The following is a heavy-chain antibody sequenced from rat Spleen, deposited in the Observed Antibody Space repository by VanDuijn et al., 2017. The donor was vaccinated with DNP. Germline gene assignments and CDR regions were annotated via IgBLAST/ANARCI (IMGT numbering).Heavy chain of an antibody. CDR1: GFTFSNYG. D-gene: IGHD1-12*02. CDR3: TTGDYDGYVMDA. J-gene: IGHJ4*01. Sequence: EVQLVESGGGLVQPGRSLKLSCIASGFTFSNYGMAWVRQAPKKGLEWVAYISYDGGSTYYRDSVKGRFTISRDNAKSTLYLQMDSLRSEDTATYYCTTGDYDGYVMDAWGQGASVTVSS. CDR2: ISYDGGST. V-gene: IGHV5-27*01.